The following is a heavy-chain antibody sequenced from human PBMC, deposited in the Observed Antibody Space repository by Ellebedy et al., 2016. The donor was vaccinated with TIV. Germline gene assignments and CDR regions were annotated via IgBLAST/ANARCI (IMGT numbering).Heavy chain of an antibody. J-gene: IGHJ6*02. Sequence: GGSLRLXXTASGFTFGDYAMSWVRQAPGKGLEWVSFIRSKAYGGTTEYAASVKGRFTISRDDSKSIAYLQMNRLKAEDTAVYYCTRDLTTLAAAGTGIYYYTMDVWGQGTTVTVSS. CDR1: GFTFGDYA. CDR2: IRSKAYGGTT. D-gene: IGHD6-13*01. V-gene: IGHV3-49*04. CDR3: TRDLTTLAAAGTGIYYYTMDV.